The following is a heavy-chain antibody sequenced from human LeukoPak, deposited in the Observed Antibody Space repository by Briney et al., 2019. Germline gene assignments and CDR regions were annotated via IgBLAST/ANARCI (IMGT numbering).Heavy chain of an antibody. CDR2: IIPIFGTA. J-gene: IGHJ4*02. V-gene: IGHV1-69*05. Sequence: ASVKVSCKASGGTFSSYAISWVRQAPGQGLGWMGGIIPIFGTANYAQKFQGRVTITTDESTSTAYMELSSLRSEDTAVYYCARDPYYYDSSAYFDYWGQGTLVTVSS. CDR1: GGTFSSYA. D-gene: IGHD3-22*01. CDR3: ARDPYYYDSSAYFDY.